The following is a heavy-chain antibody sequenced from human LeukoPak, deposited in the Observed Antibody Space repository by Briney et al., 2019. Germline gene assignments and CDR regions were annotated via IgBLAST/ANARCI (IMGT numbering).Heavy chain of an antibody. CDR3: ARDNNWFDP. CDR1: GYTFTSYG. Sequence: ASVKVSCKASGYTFTSYGISWVRQAPGQGLEWMGRIIPILGIANYAQKFQGRVTITADKSTSTAYMELSSLRSEDTAVYYCARDNNWFDPWGQGTLVTVSS. V-gene: IGHV1-69*04. CDR2: IIPILGIA. J-gene: IGHJ5*02.